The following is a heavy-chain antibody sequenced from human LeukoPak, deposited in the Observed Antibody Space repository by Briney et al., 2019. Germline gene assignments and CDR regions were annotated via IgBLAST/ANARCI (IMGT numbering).Heavy chain of an antibody. D-gene: IGHD1-1*01. Sequence: GGSLRLSCAASGFTFSSYGMHWVRQAPGKGLEWVAVISYDGTNEYYADSVKGRFTISRDNSKNTLSLQVNSLRAEDTAVYYCARDHSTYYYNYDGMDVWGQGTTVTVSS. J-gene: IGHJ6*02. CDR1: GFTFSSYG. CDR2: ISYDGTNE. V-gene: IGHV3-30*03. CDR3: ARDHSTYYYNYDGMDV.